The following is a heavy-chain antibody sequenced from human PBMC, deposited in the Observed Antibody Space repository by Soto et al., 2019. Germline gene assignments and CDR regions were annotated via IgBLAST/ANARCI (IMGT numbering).Heavy chain of an antibody. V-gene: IGHV3-48*02. CDR2: ISSSSSTI. CDR1: GFTFSSYS. CDR3: ASDTTVTTGPYYYYGMDV. D-gene: IGHD4-4*01. J-gene: IGHJ6*02. Sequence: GGSLRLSCAASGFTFSSYSMNWVRQAPGKGLEWVSYISSSSSTIYYADSVKGRFTISRDNAKNSLYLQMNSLRDEDTAVYYCASDTTVTTGPYYYYGMDVWGQGTTVTVSS.